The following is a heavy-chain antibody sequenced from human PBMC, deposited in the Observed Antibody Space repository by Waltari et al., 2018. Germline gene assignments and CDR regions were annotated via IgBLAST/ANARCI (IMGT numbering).Heavy chain of an antibody. D-gene: IGHD5-12*01. CDR1: GFTFSSYA. V-gene: IGHV3-23*01. Sequence: DVQLLESGGGLVQPGESLRPSCAASGFTFSSYAMSWVRQAPGKGLEWVSSIRESDGRTYYADSVKGRFTISRDNSKNTLYLQMNSLRAEDTAVYYCAKAIRDGYNKWGQGTLVTVSS. CDR3: AKAIRDGYNK. CDR2: IRESDGRT. J-gene: IGHJ4*02.